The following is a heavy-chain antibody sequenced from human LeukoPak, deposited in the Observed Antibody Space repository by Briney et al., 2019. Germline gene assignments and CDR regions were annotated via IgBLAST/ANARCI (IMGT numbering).Heavy chain of an antibody. CDR2: VISSGGST. J-gene: IGHJ4*02. V-gene: IGHV3-23*01. CDR1: GFTVSSNH. CDR3: ARPPYDILTGYSPYYFES. D-gene: IGHD3-9*01. Sequence: PGGSLRLSCAASGFTVSSNHMSWVRQAPGKGVEWVSAVISSGGSTYNADSVKGRFTISRDNSKNSLYLQMNSLRAEDTAVYYCARPPYDILTGYSPYYFESWGQGTLVTVSS.